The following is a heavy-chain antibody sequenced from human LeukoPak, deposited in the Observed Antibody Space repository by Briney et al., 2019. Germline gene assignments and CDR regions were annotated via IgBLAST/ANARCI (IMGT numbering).Heavy chain of an antibody. D-gene: IGHD3-3*01. CDR1: GFTFSSYG. V-gene: IGHV3-30*02. J-gene: IGHJ4*02. CDR3: AKERLLYTGFFDY. CDR2: IRYDGSNK. Sequence: GGSLRLSCAASGFTFSSYGMHWVRQAPGKGLEWVAFIRYDGSNKYYADSVKDRFTISRDNSKNTLYLQMNSLRAEDTAVYYCAKERLLYTGFFDYWGQGTLVTVSS.